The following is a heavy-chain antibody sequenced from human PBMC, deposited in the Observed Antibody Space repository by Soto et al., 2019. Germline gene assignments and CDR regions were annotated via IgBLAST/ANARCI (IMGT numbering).Heavy chain of an antibody. Sequence: QVQLVQSGAEVKKPGSSVKVSCKASGGTFSSYAISWVRQAPGQGLEWMGGFNPIFETANYAQKFQGRVTITADESTNTDYMELSSLRSEDTAVYYCTRGITLVRGVLPSGYYYGMDVWGQGTRVAVSS. CDR1: GGTFSSYA. CDR3: TRGITLVRGVLPSGYYYGMDV. D-gene: IGHD3-10*01. V-gene: IGHV1-69*01. CDR2: FNPIFETA. J-gene: IGHJ6*02.